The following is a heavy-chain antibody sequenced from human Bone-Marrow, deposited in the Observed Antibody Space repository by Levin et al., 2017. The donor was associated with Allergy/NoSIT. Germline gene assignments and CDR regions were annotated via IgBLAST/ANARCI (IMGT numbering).Heavy chain of an antibody. J-gene: IGHJ4*02. CDR2: IYSYGNT. Sequence: NPSETLSLTCTVSGGSISSITHYWGWIRQPPGKGLEWIGNIYSYGNTYYSPSLKSRVTMSIDTSKNQFSLRLNSVTAADTAVYYCARHRFCSGGDCYQDYYFDYWGQGILVTVPS. V-gene: IGHV4-39*01. CDR3: ARHRFCSGGDCYQDYYFDY. CDR1: GGSISSITHY. D-gene: IGHD2-21*01.